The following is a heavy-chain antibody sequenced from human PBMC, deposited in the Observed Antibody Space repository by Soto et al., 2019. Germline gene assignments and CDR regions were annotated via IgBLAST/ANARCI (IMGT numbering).Heavy chain of an antibody. CDR3: PWGSPRRRDVPAYIHF. V-gene: IGHV4-31*03. CDR2: IYYTGAT. Sequence: SETLSLTCSVSGDSMTSGGYYWSWVRPHPGKGLEWVGSIYYTGATYFNPSLKSRITVSMDTSTNEFSLKLTSVTSADTAVYLGPWGSPRRRDVPAYIHFWGQGTLVTVSS. CDR1: GDSMTSGGYY. J-gene: IGHJ4*02. D-gene: IGHD3-16*01.